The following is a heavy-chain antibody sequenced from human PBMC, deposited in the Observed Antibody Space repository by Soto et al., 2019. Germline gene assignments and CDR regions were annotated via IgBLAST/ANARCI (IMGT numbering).Heavy chain of an antibody. D-gene: IGHD4-17*01. V-gene: IGHV3-33*01. CDR2: IWYDGTNE. J-gene: IGHJ4*02. Sequence: QVQLVESGGGVVQPGRSLRLSCAASGFTFSRSVMHWVRQAPGKGLEWVAVIWYDGTNENYADSVKGRFSLSRDNSRNTLYLHMNSLSAEDTAVYYCARENGDYSHDYWGQGTLVTVSS. CDR1: GFTFSRSV. CDR3: ARENGDYSHDY.